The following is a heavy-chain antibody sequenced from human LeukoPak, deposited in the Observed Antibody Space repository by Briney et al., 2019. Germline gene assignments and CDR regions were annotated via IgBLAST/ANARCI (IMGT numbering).Heavy chain of an antibody. CDR1: GGSFSGYY. Sequence: SETLSLTCAVYGGSFSGYYWSWIRQPPGKGLEWIGEINHSGSTNYNPSLKSRVTISVDTYKNQFSLKLSSVTAADTAVYYCARGPHYDYVWGSYRKGQRGLHYFDYWGQGTLVTVSS. CDR2: INHSGST. J-gene: IGHJ4*02. D-gene: IGHD3-16*02. CDR3: ARGPHYDYVWGSYRKGQRGLHYFDY. V-gene: IGHV4-34*01.